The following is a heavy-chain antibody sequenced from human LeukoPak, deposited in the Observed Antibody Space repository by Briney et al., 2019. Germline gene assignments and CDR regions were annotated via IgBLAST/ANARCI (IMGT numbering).Heavy chain of an antibody. Sequence: SETLSLTCTVSGGPISSSSYYWGWIRQPPGKGLEWIGSIYYSGSTYYNPSLKSRVTISVDTSKNQFSLKLSSVTAADTAVYYCARRGYSSGPAGDWGQGTLVTVSS. CDR1: GGPISSSSYY. CDR3: ARRGYSSGPAGD. D-gene: IGHD6-19*01. V-gene: IGHV4-39*01. J-gene: IGHJ4*02. CDR2: IYYSGST.